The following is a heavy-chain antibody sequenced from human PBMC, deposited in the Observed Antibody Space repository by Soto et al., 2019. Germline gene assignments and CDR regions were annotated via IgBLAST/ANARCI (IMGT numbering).Heavy chain of an antibody. V-gene: IGHV3-72*01. J-gene: IGHJ4*01. D-gene: IGHD7-27*01. Sequence: EVQLVESGGGLVQPEGSLRLSCAASGFTFSDHYMDWVRQAPGNGLEWVGRIKNKANSYTTEYAATVKGRFIISRADSKKTVFLEMNLLKSHATAVHYCTLGRLGSIPAADYQGQGILVTVSS. CDR2: IKNKANSYTT. CDR3: TLGRLGSIPAADY. CDR1: GFTFSDHY.